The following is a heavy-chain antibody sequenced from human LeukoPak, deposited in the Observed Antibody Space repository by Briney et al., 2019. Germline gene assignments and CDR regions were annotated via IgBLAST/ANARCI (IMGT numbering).Heavy chain of an antibody. J-gene: IGHJ4*02. CDR2: VYYSGST. CDR3: ARGAWLKIFDY. Sequence: SETLSLTCTVSGGSISTYYWNWIRQPPGKGLEWIGYVYYSGSTNYNPSLKSRVTISVDTSKNQFSLKLSSVTAADTAVYYCARGAWLKIFDYWGQGTLVTVSS. CDR1: GGSISTYY. V-gene: IGHV4-59*01. D-gene: IGHD5-12*01.